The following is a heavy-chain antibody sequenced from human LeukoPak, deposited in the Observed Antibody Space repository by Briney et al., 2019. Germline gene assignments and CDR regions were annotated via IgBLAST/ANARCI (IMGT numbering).Heavy chain of an antibody. V-gene: IGHV3-23*01. Sequence: GSLRLSCAASGFTFSTSAMSWVRQAPGKGLEWVSAISARGDYTFYADSVKGRLTISRDSSNNTLYLQMNSLRAEDTAIYYCVKDFGVALHWGQGTQVTVSS. CDR2: ISARGDYT. CDR3: VKDFGVALH. J-gene: IGHJ4*02. CDR1: GFTFSTSA. D-gene: IGHD3-3*01.